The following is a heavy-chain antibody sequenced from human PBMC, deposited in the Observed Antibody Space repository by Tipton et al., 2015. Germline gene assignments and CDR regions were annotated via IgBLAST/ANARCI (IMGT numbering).Heavy chain of an antibody. Sequence: TLSLTCTVSGGSITSSNYYWDWVRQPPGKGLERIGNTYDRGGTSYNPSLSKRVTISVDMSKNEFSLRVSSVTAADTAVYYCAREVRYCAGGSCYSLDHWGQGALVTVSS. J-gene: IGHJ4*02. CDR3: AREVRYCAGGSCYSLDH. D-gene: IGHD2-15*01. CDR1: GGSITSSNYY. CDR2: TYDRGGT. V-gene: IGHV4-39*02.